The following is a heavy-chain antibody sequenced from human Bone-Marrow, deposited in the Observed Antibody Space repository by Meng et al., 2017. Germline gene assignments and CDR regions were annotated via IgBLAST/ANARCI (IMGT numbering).Heavy chain of an antibody. Sequence: GGSLRLSCVVSGVSFSGSHIHWVRQTSEKGLEWIGRIETKYSSYATSYAASVGGRFTISRDDSINTAYLQMNSLRAEDTAVYYCARVTRYYYGMDVWGQGTTVTVSS. CDR2: IETKYSSYAT. CDR1: GVSFSGSH. J-gene: IGHJ6*02. V-gene: IGHV3-73*01. CDR3: ARVTRYYYGMDV.